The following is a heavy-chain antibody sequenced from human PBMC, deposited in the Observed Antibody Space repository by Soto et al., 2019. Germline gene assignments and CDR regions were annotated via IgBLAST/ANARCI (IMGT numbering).Heavy chain of an antibody. CDR1: GFSFGSYA. V-gene: IGHV3-23*01. Sequence: GGSLRLSCAASGFSFGSYAMSWVRQGAGKGLEWVSAISITGSSTYYADSVRGRFTISRDKSTNTLYLQMNSLRVEDTAVYYCAKDPDGTTSVFDYWGQGTLVTVSS. D-gene: IGHD1-7*01. CDR3: AKDPDGTTSVFDY. CDR2: ISITGSST. J-gene: IGHJ4*02.